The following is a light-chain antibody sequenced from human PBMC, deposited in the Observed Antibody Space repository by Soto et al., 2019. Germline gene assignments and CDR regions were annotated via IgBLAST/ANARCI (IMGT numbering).Light chain of an antibody. Sequence: EIVLTQSPGTLSLSPGERATLSCRASQSVSSSYLAWYQQKPGQAPRLLIYGASSRATGIPDRFSGSGSGKDFPLPISRLEPEDFAVYYCQQYGSSPLLTFGGGTRVDIK. CDR1: QSVSSSY. CDR3: QQYGSSPLLT. CDR2: GAS. V-gene: IGKV3-20*01. J-gene: IGKJ4*01.